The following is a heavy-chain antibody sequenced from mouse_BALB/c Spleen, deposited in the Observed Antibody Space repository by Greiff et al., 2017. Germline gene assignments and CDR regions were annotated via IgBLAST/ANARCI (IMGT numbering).Heavy chain of an antibody. CDR1: GYTFTNYW. CDR3: ARYPFGSSYWFAY. V-gene: IGHV1-63*02. J-gene: IGHJ3*01. CDR2: IYPGGGYT. Sequence: VQLQQSGAELARPGASVKLSCKASGYTFTNYWLGWVKQRPGHGLEWIGDIYPGGGYTNYNEKFKGKATLTADTSSSTAYMQLSSLTSEDSAVYFCARYPFGSSYWFAYWGQGTLVTVSA. D-gene: IGHD1-1*01.